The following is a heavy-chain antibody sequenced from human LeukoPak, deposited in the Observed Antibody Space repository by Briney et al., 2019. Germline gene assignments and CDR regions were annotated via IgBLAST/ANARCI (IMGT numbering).Heavy chain of an antibody. D-gene: IGHD3-10*01. CDR1: GFTFRSHT. CDR2: IGPDGSNK. Sequence: GGSLRLSCAPSGFTFRSHTMHWVRQAPGKGLEWVAVIGPDGSNKYHADSVKGRFTISRDNSKNTLYLQMNSLRAEDTAVYYCANVYYFGSGTYESRYFDYWGQGTLVTVSS. CDR3: ANVYYFGSGTYESRYFDY. V-gene: IGHV3-30-3*01. J-gene: IGHJ4*02.